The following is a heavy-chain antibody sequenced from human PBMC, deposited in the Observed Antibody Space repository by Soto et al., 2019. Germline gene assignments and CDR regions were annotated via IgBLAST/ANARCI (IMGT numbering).Heavy chain of an antibody. CDR3: ARAYTGRLPRRADYYYALDV. CDR1: GDTLTELS. J-gene: IGHJ6*02. D-gene: IGHD2-15*01. Sequence: ASVKVSCKVSGDTLTELSIHWVRQAPGKGLEYMGGFDPEDGEAMYAQNFQGRVTMTEDTSTDTSYMELNSVTVGDTAVYYCARAYTGRLPRRADYYYALDVWGQGIMVTAP. V-gene: IGHV1-24*01. CDR2: FDPEDGEA.